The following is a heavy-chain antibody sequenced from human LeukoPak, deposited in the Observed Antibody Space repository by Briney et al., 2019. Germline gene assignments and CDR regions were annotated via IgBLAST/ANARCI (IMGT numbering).Heavy chain of an antibody. CDR1: GGSISSYY. D-gene: IGHD4-17*01. CDR3: ARLNGDHVYSAFDI. V-gene: IGHV4-59*08. Sequence: SETLSLTCTVSGGSISSYYWSWIRQPPGKGLEWIGYIYYSGSTNYNPSLKSRVTISVDTSKNQFSLKLSSVTAADTAVYYCARLNGDHVYSAFDIWGQGTMVTVSS. CDR2: IYYSGST. J-gene: IGHJ3*02.